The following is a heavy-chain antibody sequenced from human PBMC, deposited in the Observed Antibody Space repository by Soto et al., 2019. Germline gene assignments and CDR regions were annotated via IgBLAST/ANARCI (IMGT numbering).Heavy chain of an antibody. CDR2: IWFDGNNR. CDR3: AREGAGRLPAKIDY. V-gene: IGHV3-33*01. CDR1: GFTFSSSD. Sequence: QVQLVESGGGAVQPGRSLRLSCAASGFTFSSSDMHWVRQAPGKGLEWVAVIWFDGNNRYYVDSVRGRFTISRDNSRNTLYLQMNSLRAEDTAVYYCAREGAGRLPAKIDYWGQGTLVTVSS. D-gene: IGHD3-16*01. J-gene: IGHJ4*02.